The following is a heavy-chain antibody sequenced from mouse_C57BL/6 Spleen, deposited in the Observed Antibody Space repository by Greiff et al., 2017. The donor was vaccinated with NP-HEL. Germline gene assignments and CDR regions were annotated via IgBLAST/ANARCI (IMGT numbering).Heavy chain of an antibody. D-gene: IGHD1-1*01. CDR3: ARDYYGSSYAMDY. CDR2: IYPGDGDT. Sequence: VQLQQSGPELVKPGASVKISCKASGYAFSSSWMNWVKQRPGKGLEWIGRIYPGDGDTNYNGKFKGKATLTADKSSSTAYMKRSSLTSEDSAVYFCARDYYGSSYAMDYWGQGTSVTVSS. CDR1: GYAFSSSW. J-gene: IGHJ4*01. V-gene: IGHV1-82*01.